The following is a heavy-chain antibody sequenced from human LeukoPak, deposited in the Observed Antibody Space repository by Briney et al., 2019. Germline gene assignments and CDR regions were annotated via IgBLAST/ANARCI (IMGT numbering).Heavy chain of an antibody. V-gene: IGHV1-69*05. CDR3: AREDGYNFSPYGAFDI. J-gene: IGHJ3*02. Sequence: SVKVSCKASGGTFSSYAISWVRQAPEQGLEWMGGIIPIFGTANYAQKFQGRVTITTDESTSTAYMELSSLRSEDTAVYYCAREDGYNFSPYGAFDIWGQGTMVTVSS. CDR1: GGTFSSYA. D-gene: IGHD5-24*01. CDR2: IIPIFGTA.